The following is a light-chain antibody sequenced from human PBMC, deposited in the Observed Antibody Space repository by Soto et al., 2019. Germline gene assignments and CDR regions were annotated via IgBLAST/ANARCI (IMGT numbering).Light chain of an antibody. V-gene: IGKV3-11*01. J-gene: IGKJ1*01. Sequence: EIVLTQSPATLSLSPGERATLSCRASQSVSGTLAWFQQKPGQPPRLLFYGASNRATGIPARFSARGSGTDFTLPISSLEPEDFAVYYCQQRTLWPRTFGQGTKVEIK. CDR1: QSVSGT. CDR3: QQRTLWPRT. CDR2: GAS.